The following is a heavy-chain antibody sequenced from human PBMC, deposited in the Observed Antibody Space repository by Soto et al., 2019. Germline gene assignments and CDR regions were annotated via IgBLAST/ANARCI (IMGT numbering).Heavy chain of an antibody. D-gene: IGHD3-3*01. V-gene: IGHV4-61*08. J-gene: IGHJ4*02. CDR3: ARHADYDFWSGPTFDY. CDR2: IFYSGST. Sequence: SETLSLTCTVSGGSISSGGYYWSWVRQHPGKGLERIGYIFYSGSTYYNPSLKSRVTISVDTSKNQFSLKLSSVTAADTAVYYCARHADYDFWSGPTFDYWGQGTLVTVSS. CDR1: GGSISSGGYY.